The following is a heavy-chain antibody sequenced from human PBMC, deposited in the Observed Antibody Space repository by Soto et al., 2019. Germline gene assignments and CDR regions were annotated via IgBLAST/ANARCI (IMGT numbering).Heavy chain of an antibody. V-gene: IGHV4-31*03. D-gene: IGHD3-9*01. CDR2: IHYSGST. CDR3: ARAPARLTGYYNVRYFDY. Sequence: QVQLQESGPGLVKPSQTLSLTCTVSGGSISSGGYYWSWIRQHPGKGLEWIGYIHYSGSTYYNPSLKSRVTISVDTSKNQFSLKLSSVTAADTAVYYCARAPARLTGYYNVRYFDYWGQGTLVTVSS. J-gene: IGHJ4*02. CDR1: GGSISSGGYY.